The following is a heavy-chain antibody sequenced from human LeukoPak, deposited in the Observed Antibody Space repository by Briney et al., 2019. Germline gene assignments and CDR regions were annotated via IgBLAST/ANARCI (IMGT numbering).Heavy chain of an antibody. CDR2: ISSSSSTI. V-gene: IGHV3-48*02. CDR1: GFTFSSYS. CDR3: ARESPIAAAGDYYYYYYGMDV. Sequence: PGGSLRLSCAASGFTFSSYSMKWVRQARGKGLEWVSYISSSSSTIYYADSVKGRFTISRDNAKNSLYLQMNSLRDEDTAVYYCARESPIAAAGDYYYYYYGMDVWGQGTTVTVSS. J-gene: IGHJ6*02. D-gene: IGHD6-13*01.